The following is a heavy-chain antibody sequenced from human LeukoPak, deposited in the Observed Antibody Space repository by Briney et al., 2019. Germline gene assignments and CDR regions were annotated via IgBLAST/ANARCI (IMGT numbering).Heavy chain of an antibody. CDR1: GGSISSGSYY. CDR2: IYHSGST. J-gene: IGHJ4*02. V-gene: IGHV4-39*07. D-gene: IGHD1-1*01. Sequence: SETLSLTCTVSGGSISSGSYYWSWIRQPPGKGLEWIGSIYHSGSTYYSPSLKSRVTISVDTSNNQFSLKLSSVTAADTAVYYCARDGNGPFDYWGQGALVTVSS. CDR3: ARDGNGPFDY.